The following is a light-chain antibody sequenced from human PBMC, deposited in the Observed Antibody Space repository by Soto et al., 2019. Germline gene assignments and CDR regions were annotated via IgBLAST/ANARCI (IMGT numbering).Light chain of an antibody. CDR3: QQYNSYSWT. CDR2: DAS. J-gene: IGKJ1*01. V-gene: IGKV1-5*01. CDR1: QSISTW. Sequence: DIQMTQSPSTLSASVGDRVTITGRASQSISTWLAWYQQKPGKAPKLLIYDASSLESGVPLRFSGSGSGTEFTLTISSLQPDDFATYYCQQYNSYSWTFGQGTKVEIK.